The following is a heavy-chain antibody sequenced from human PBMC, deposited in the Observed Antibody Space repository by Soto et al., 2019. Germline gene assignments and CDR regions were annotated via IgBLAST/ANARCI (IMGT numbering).Heavy chain of an antibody. CDR3: MLGSGWKDFDY. Sequence: QLQLQESGPGLVKPSETLSLTCTVSGGSISGSSYYWGWIRQPPGKGLEWIGNIYYSGSTYYNPSLQSRVTISVDTSKNQFPLKLSSVTAADTAVYYCMLGSGWKDFDYWGQGTLVTVSS. D-gene: IGHD3-22*01. CDR2: IYYSGST. V-gene: IGHV4-39*01. J-gene: IGHJ4*02. CDR1: GGSISGSSYY.